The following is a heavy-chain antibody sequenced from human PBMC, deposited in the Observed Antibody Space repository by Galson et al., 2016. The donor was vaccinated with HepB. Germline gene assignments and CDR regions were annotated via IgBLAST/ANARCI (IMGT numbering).Heavy chain of an antibody. CDR2: FDPEDGKM. J-gene: IGHJ5*02. Sequence: SVKVSCKVSGSTLNELSIHWVRQAPGKGLEWMGGFDPEDGKMIYAQRFRGRVTMTEDTSTDTAYMELSSLRSEDTAIYYCTSAPLLPYGTTVRGWFDPWGQGTLVIVSS. D-gene: IGHD1-1*01. V-gene: IGHV1-24*01. CDR1: GSTLNELS. CDR3: TSAPLLPYGTTVRGWFDP.